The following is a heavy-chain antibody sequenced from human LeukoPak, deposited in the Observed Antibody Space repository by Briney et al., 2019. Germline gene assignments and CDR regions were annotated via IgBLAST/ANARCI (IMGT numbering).Heavy chain of an antibody. CDR2: IYTSGST. D-gene: IGHD1-1*01. V-gene: IGHV4-4*07. J-gene: IGHJ3*02. CDR1: GGSISSYY. CDR3: ASDSWSLESGAFDI. Sequence: SETLSLTCTVSGGSISSYYWSWIRQPAGKGLEWIGRIYTSGSTNYNPSLKSRVTMSVDTSKNQFSLKLSSVTAADTAVYYCASDSWSLESGAFDIWGQGTMVTVSS.